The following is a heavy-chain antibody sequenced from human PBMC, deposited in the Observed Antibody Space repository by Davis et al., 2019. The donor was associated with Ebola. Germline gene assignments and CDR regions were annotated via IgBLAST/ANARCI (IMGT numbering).Heavy chain of an antibody. CDR1: GFTFTDYD. Sequence: AASVKVSCKASGFTFTDYDINWVRPATGQGLEWMGWMNPNSGNTGYAQKFQGRVTMTRDTSISTAYMELSSLISDDTAVYYCARRLSMAGTLPDHWGQGTLVTVSS. J-gene: IGHJ5*02. V-gene: IGHV1-8*01. CDR2: MNPNSGNT. D-gene: IGHD6-19*01. CDR3: ARRLSMAGTLPDH.